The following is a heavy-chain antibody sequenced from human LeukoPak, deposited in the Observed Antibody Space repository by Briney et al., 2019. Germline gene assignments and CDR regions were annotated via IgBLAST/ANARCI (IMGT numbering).Heavy chain of an antibody. CDR1: GFTFSTYA. D-gene: IGHD3-22*01. Sequence: GGSLRLSCAASGFTFSTYALSWVRQAPGKGLEWVSTVVGSGGSTNYADSVKGRFTISRDNPKNTLFLQMNSLRAEDTAVYYCAKASYYYDSSAYKYYFDYWGQGTLVTVSS. V-gene: IGHV3-23*01. J-gene: IGHJ4*02. CDR2: VVGSGGST. CDR3: AKASYYYDSSAYKYYFDY.